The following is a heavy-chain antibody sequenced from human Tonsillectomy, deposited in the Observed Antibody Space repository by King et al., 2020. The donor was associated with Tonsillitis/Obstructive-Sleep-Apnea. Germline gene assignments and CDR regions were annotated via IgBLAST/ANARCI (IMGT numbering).Heavy chain of an antibody. CDR1: GYTFTSYY. J-gene: IGHJ5*02. CDR3: ARDWWYCSSTSCYPHNWFDP. CDR2: INPSGGST. Sequence: QLVQSGAEVKKPGASVKVSCKASGYTFTSYYMHWVRQAPGQGLEWMGIINPSGGSTSYAQKFQGRVTMTRDTSTSTVYMELSSLRSEDTAVYYCARDWWYCSSTSCYPHNWFDPWGQGTLVTVSS. D-gene: IGHD2-2*01. V-gene: IGHV1-46*01.